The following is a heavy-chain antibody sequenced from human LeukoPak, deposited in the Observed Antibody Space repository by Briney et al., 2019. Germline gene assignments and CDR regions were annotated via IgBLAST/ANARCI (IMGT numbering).Heavy chain of an antibody. Sequence: SETLSLTCTVSGGSISSSSYYWGWIRQPPGKGLEWIGSIYYSGSTNYNPSLKSRVTISVDTSKNQFSLKLSSVTAADTAVYYCASDLSSSGYFDYWGQGTLVTVSS. CDR2: IYYSGST. CDR3: ASDLSSSGYFDY. D-gene: IGHD6-6*01. J-gene: IGHJ4*02. CDR1: GGSISSSSYY. V-gene: IGHV4-39*07.